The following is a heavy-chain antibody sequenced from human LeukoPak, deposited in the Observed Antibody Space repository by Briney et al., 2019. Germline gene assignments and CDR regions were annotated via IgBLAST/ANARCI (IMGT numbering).Heavy chain of an antibody. CDR2: IFHSGST. CDR1: GGSISSNNW. J-gene: IGHJ4*02. Sequence: PSGTLSLTCAVSGGSISSNNWWSWVRQPPGKGLEWIGEIFHSGSTNYNPSLKSRVTISVDTSKNQFSLNLTSVTAADTAVYYCVRDQGGYGDFDYWGQGTLVTVSS. V-gene: IGHV4-4*02. CDR3: VRDQGGYGDFDY. D-gene: IGHD4-17*01.